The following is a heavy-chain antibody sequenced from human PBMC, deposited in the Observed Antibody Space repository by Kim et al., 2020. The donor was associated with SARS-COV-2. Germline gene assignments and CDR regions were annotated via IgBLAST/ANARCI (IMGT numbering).Heavy chain of an antibody. CDR2: IKQDGSEK. J-gene: IGHJ6*02. CDR3: ARVEGANEKYYYYYGMDV. D-gene: IGHD1-26*01. Sequence: GGSLRLSCAASGFTFSSYWMSWVRQAPGKGLEWVANIKQDGSEKYYVDSVKGRFTISRDNAKNSLYLQMNSLRAEDTAVYYCARVEGANEKYYYYYGMDVWGQGTTRTVSS. V-gene: IGHV3-7*01. CDR1: GFTFSSYW.